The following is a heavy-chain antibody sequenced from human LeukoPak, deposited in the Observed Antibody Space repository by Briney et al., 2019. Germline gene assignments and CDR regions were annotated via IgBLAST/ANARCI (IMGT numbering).Heavy chain of an antibody. J-gene: IGHJ4*02. D-gene: IGHD4/OR15-4a*01. Sequence: GGSLRLSCAASGFTFRSFGMHLVRQAPGKGLEWVAFIRFDGSNQYYADSVKGRSTISRDNSNNTLFLQMNSLRVDDTAVYLCAKGYGESHFDSWGQGTLVTVSS. V-gene: IGHV3-30*02. CDR2: IRFDGSNQ. CDR3: AKGYGESHFDS. CDR1: GFTFRSFG.